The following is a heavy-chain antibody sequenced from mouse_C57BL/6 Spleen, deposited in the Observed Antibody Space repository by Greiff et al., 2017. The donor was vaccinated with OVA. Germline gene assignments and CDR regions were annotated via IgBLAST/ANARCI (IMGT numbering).Heavy chain of an antibody. V-gene: IGHV1-15*01. Sequence: QVQLKESGAELVRPGASVTLSCKASGYTFTDYEMHWVKQTPVHGLEWIGAIDPETGGTAYNQKFKGKAILTADKSSSTAYMELRSLTSEDSAVYYCHYDARSWGQGTTFTVSS. D-gene: IGHD2-4*01. CDR1: GYTFTDYE. CDR2: IDPETGGT. J-gene: IGHJ2*01. CDR3: HYDARS.